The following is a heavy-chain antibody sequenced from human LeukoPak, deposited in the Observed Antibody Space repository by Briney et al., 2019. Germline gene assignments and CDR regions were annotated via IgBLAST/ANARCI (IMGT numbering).Heavy chain of an antibody. CDR3: ARAVVSGVVVAATGWFDP. V-gene: IGHV4-30-2*01. J-gene: IGHJ5*02. Sequence: PSETLSLTCTVSGGSISSGGYYWSWIRQHPGKGLVWIGYIYHSGSTYYNPSLKSRVTISVDRSKNQFSLKLSSVTAADTAVYYCARAVVSGVVVAATGWFDPWGQGTLVTVSS. D-gene: IGHD2-15*01. CDR1: GGSISSGGYY. CDR2: IYHSGST.